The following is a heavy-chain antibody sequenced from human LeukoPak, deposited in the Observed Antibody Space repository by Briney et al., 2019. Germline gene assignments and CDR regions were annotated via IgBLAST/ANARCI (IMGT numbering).Heavy chain of an antibody. CDR3: ARDFTAHYYYYGMAV. V-gene: IGHV3-48*03. CDR1: GFTFSNYE. D-gene: IGHD5-18*01. J-gene: IGHJ6*04. Sequence: GGSLRLSCAASGFTFSNYEMNWVRQAPGKGLEWVSYISSSGSTIYYADSVKGRFTISRDNAKNSLYLPMNSLRAEDTTVYYCARDFTAHYYYYGMAVWGKGTTVTVSS. CDR2: ISSSGSTI.